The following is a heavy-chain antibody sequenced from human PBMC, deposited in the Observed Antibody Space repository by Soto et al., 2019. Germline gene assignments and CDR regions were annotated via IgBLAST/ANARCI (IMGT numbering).Heavy chain of an antibody. J-gene: IGHJ2*01. Sequence: EVHLVESGGGLVEPGGSLRLSCAASGFIFNNAWMTWVRQAPGKGLEWVAHIKSRPDGGTADYAASVKGRFTISRDDSRYTLHLQMNSLRIEDTAVYYCTTAGPRDWYFNLWGRGTLVTVSS. CDR2: IKSRPDGGTA. V-gene: IGHV3-15*01. CDR3: TTAGPRDWYFNL. CDR1: GFIFNNAW.